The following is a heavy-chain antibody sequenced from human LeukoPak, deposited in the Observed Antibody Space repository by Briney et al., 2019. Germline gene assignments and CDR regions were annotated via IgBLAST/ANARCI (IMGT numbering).Heavy chain of an antibody. J-gene: IGHJ4*02. CDR3: ARSLMYYDILTGYSPQNFDY. V-gene: IGHV4-59*01. CDR2: IYYSGST. Sequence: PSETLSLTCTVSGGSISRYYWSWIRQPPGKGLEWIGCIYYSGSTNYNPSLTSRVTISVDTSKNQSSLRLSSVTAADTAVYYCARSLMYYDILTGYSPQNFDYWGQGTLVTVSS. D-gene: IGHD3-9*01. CDR1: GGSISRYY.